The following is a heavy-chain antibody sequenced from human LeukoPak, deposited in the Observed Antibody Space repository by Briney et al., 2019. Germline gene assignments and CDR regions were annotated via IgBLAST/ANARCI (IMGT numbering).Heavy chain of an antibody. CDR2: ISGSGGST. CDR1: GFTFSSYA. Sequence: PEGSLRLSCAASGFTFSSYAMSWVRQAPGKGLEWVSGISGSGGSTYYADSVKGRFTISRDNSKKTLYLQMNSLRAEDTAVYYCAKDPAYYYDSSAKVYYYYYMDVWGKGTTVTVSS. D-gene: IGHD3-22*01. J-gene: IGHJ6*03. CDR3: AKDPAYYYDSSAKVYYYYYMDV. V-gene: IGHV3-23*01.